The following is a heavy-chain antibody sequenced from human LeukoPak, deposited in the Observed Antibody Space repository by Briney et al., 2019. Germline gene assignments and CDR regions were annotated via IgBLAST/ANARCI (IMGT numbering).Heavy chain of an antibody. CDR2: ISAYNGNT. CDR1: GYTFTSYG. V-gene: IGHV1-18*01. Sequence: ASVKDSCKASGYTFTSYGISWVRQAPGQGLEWMGWISAYNGNTNYAQKLQGRVTMTTDTSTSTAYMELRSLRSDDTAVYYCAPSGSDRYYFDYWGQGTLVTVSS. D-gene: IGHD1-26*01. CDR3: APSGSDRYYFDY. J-gene: IGHJ4*02.